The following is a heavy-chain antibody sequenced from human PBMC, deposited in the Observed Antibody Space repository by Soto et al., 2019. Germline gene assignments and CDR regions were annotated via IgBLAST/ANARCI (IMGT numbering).Heavy chain of an antibody. CDR2: MSDDESKK. V-gene: IGHV3-30-3*01. J-gene: IGHJ3*02. CDR1: GFTFRSYG. D-gene: IGHD6-13*01. CDR3: ARTAGGRVRGALDI. Sequence: QEQLVESGGGVVQPGRSLRLSCVASGFTFRSYGMHWVRQAPGKGLEWVAVMSDDESKKYYADSVKGRFTISRDNSKNTRFLQIDTLISEDTAVYYCARTAGGRVRGALDIWGQGTMVTVSS.